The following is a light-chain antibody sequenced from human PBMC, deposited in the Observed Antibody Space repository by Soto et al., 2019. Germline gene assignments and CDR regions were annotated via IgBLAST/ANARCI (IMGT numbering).Light chain of an antibody. V-gene: IGKV1-9*01. CDR1: QGISSY. J-gene: IGKJ1*01. CDR3: QQLNNYPRK. Sequence: DIQLTQSPSFLSASVGDRVTITCRAIQGISSYLAWYQQKPWKAPKLLIYAASTLQSGVPSRFSSSGAGTEFTLTISSLQPEDFATYYCQQLNNYPRKFGQGNKVELK. CDR2: AAS.